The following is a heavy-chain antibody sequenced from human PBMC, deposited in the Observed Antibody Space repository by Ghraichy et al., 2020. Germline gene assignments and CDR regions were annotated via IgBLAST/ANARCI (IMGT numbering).Heavy chain of an antibody. V-gene: IGHV3-21*01. CDR3: ARDRDSSGYPGAFDI. Sequence: GGGRGWVWPSSSRSSYVGYADSGRGRFTISRDNAKNSLYLQMNSLRAEDTAVYYCARDRDSSGYPGAFDIWGPGTMVTVSS. J-gene: IGHJ3*02. CDR2: SSSRSSYV. D-gene: IGHD3-22*01.